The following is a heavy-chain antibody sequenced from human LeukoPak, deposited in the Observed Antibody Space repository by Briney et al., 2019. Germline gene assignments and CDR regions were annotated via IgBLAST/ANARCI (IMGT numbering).Heavy chain of an antibody. CDR2: IYYSGST. J-gene: IGHJ6*04. CDR3: ARGSSSWYPPYYYGMDV. Sequence: SETLSLTCTVSGGSISSSSYYWGWIRQPPGKGLEWIGSIYYSGSTYYNPSLKSRVTISVDTSKNQFSLKLSSVTAADTAVYYCARGSSSWYPPYYYGMDVWGKGTTVTVSS. D-gene: IGHD6-13*01. V-gene: IGHV4-39*01. CDR1: GGSISSSSYY.